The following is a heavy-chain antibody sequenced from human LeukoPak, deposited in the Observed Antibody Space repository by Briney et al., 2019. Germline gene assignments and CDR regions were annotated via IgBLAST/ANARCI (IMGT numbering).Heavy chain of an antibody. CDR1: GFTFSSYS. CDR3: AKDLYTSRYACCFDY. V-gene: IGHV3-23*01. D-gene: IGHD6-13*01. Sequence: PGGSLRLSCAASGFTFSSYSMNWVRQAPGKGLEWVSGVSGGGSSTYYADSVKGRFTISRDNSKNMLYLQMNSLRAEDTAVYYCAKDLYTSRYACCFDYWGQGTLVTVSS. J-gene: IGHJ4*02. CDR2: VSGGGSST.